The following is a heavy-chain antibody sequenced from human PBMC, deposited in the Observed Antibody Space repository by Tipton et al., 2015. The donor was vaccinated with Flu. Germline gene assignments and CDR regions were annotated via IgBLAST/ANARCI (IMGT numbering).Heavy chain of an antibody. J-gene: IGHJ4*02. D-gene: IGHD3-10*01. CDR2: IYYSGST. V-gene: IGHV4-39*07. CDR3: ARDAQGSAFDY. CDR1: GGSISSSSYY. Sequence: TLSLTCTVSGGSISSSSYYWGWIRQPPGKGVEWIGSIYYSGSTYYNPSLKSRVTISVDTSKNQFSLKLSSVTAADTAVYYCARDAQGSAFDYWGQGTLVTVSS.